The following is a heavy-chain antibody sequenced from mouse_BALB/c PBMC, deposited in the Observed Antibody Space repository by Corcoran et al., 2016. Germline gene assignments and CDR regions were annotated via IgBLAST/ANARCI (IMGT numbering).Heavy chain of an antibody. J-gene: IGHJ2*01. D-gene: IGHD1-1*01. CDR3: ARFFTSVVDFDY. V-gene: IGHV1-4*02. CDR2: INPSSGYT. Sequence: QVQLQQSAAELARPGASVKMSCKASGYTFTSYTMHWVKQRPGQGLEWIGYINPSSGYTEYNQKFKDKNTLTADKSSSTAYMQLSSLTSEDSAVYYCARFFTSVVDFDYWGQGTTLTVSS. CDR1: GYTFTSYT.